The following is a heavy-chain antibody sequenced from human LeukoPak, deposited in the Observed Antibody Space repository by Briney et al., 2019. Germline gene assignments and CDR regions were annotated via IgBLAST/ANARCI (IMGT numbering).Heavy chain of an antibody. CDR3: ARWRSGYYNDY. J-gene: IGHJ4*02. V-gene: IGHV3-21*01. CDR1: GFTFSDYN. D-gene: IGHD3-3*01. CDR2: ISSSSSYI. Sequence: GGSLRLSCAASGFTFSDYNMNWVRQAPGKGLEWVSSISSSSSYIYYADSVKGRFTISRDNAKNSLYLQMNSLRAEDTAVYYCARWRSGYYNDYWGQGTRVTVSS.